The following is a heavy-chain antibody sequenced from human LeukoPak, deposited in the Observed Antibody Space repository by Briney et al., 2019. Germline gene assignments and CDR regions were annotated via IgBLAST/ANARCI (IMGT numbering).Heavy chain of an antibody. V-gene: IGHV3-21*06. D-gene: IGHD2-2*01. CDR3: ARADCSGSTCYLRHSWFDP. Sequence: KPGGSLRLSCAASGFTLSSFDMNWVRQAPRKGLEWVSSISTSSRYIYYRDSVKGRFTISRDDAKNALYLQMNSLTVEDTAVYYCARADCSGSTCYLRHSWFDPWGQGTLVTVSS. J-gene: IGHJ5*02. CDR1: GFTLSSFD. CDR2: ISTSSRYI.